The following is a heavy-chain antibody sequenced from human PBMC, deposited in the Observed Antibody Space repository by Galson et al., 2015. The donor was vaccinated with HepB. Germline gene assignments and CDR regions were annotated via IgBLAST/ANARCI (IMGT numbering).Heavy chain of an antibody. CDR3: ARITFSGYSKTFDY. V-gene: IGHV4-39*01. J-gene: IGHJ4*02. CDR1: GGSISSTTYY. CDR2: IYYSGST. D-gene: IGHD3-22*01. Sequence: ETLSLTCTVSGGSISSTTYYWGWIRQPPGKGLEWIGSIYYSGSTYYNPSLKSRVTISVDTSENQFSLKLSSVTAADTAVYFCARITFSGYSKTFDYWGQGTLVTVSS.